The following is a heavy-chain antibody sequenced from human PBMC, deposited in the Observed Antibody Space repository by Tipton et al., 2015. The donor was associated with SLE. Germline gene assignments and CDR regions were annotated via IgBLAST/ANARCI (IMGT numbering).Heavy chain of an antibody. V-gene: IGHV4-39*07. CDR1: GGSISNSNYW. Sequence: TLSLTCTVSGGSISNSNYWWGWVRQPPGKGLEWIGIIFYSGSTHDSPSLKRRITISVDTSKNQFSLKVNSLTAADTAIYYCARQVGLGRWYFDLWGRGALVTVSS. J-gene: IGHJ2*01. D-gene: IGHD1-26*01. CDR3: ARQVGLGRWYFDL. CDR2: IFYSGST.